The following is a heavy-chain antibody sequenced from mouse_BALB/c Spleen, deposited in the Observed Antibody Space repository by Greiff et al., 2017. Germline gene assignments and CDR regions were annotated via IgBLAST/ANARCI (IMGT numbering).Heavy chain of an antibody. V-gene: IGHV1S81*02. Sequence: QVQLQQSGAELVKPGASVKLSCKASGYTFTSYYMYWVKQRPGQGLEWIGEINPGSGGTNFNEKFKSKATLTVDKSSSTAYMQLSSLTSEDSAVYYGTRGGNTYAMDYWGQGTSVTVSS. J-gene: IGHJ4*01. CDR1: GYTFTSYY. D-gene: IGHD2-1*01. CDR2: INPGSGGT. CDR3: TRGGNTYAMDY.